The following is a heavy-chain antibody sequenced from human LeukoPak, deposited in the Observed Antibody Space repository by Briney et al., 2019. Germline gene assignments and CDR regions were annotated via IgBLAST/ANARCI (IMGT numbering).Heavy chain of an antibody. D-gene: IGHD5-18*01. CDR2: ITSISNSI. CDR3: ARSRTAMVPFDC. V-gene: IGHV3-48*02. CDR1: GFTFSSYS. J-gene: IGHJ4*02. Sequence: GSLRLSCAASGFTFSSYSMNWVRQAPGKGLEWVSYITSISNSIYYADSVKGRFTISRDNAKNSLFLQMNSLRDEDTAVYYCARSRTAMVPFDCWGQGTLVTVSS.